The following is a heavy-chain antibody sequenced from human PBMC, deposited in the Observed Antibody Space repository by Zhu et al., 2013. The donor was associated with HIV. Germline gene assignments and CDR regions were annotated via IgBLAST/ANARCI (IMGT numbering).Heavy chain of an antibody. D-gene: IGHD4-4*01. CDR3: AREDRRLMTTLDY. J-gene: IGHJ4*02. V-gene: IGHV1-2*02. CDR1: GYSFTTFA. Sequence: QVQLVQSGAEVRKPGASVMVSCKSSGYSFTTFAISWVRQAPGQGLEWMGWLNPGSGGTTFAQKFQGRVSLTRDTSIDTAYMKLNALTSDDTAVYYCAREDRRLMTTLDYWGQGTLVSVSS. CDR2: LNPGSGGT.